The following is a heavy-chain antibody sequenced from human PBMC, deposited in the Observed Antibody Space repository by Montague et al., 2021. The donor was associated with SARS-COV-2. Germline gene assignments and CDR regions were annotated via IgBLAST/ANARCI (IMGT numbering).Heavy chain of an antibody. D-gene: IGHD4-23*01. CDR1: GFTFTNYA. Sequence: SLSISCAASGFTFTNYAMHWVRQAPGKGLEWVAVISYDGSNKYYVDSVKGRFTISRDNSKNTLYLQMNSLRAEDTAVYYCASSEGLTVVTGYYYGMDVWGQGTTVTVSS. V-gene: IGHV3-30*04. CDR3: ASSEGLTVVTGYYYGMDV. CDR2: ISYDGSNK. J-gene: IGHJ6*02.